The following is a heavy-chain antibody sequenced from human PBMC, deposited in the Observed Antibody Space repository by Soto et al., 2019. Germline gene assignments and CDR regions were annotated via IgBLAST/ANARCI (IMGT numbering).Heavy chain of an antibody. Sequence: GASVKVSCKASGYTFTSYGISWVRQAPGQGLEWMGWISAYNGNTNYAQKLQGRVTMTTDTSTSTAYMELRSLRSDDTAVYYCASDRSFRRWPHDAFDIWGQGTMVTV. J-gene: IGHJ3*02. CDR3: ASDRSFRRWPHDAFDI. CDR1: GYTFTSYG. D-gene: IGHD6-13*01. V-gene: IGHV1-18*01. CDR2: ISAYNGNT.